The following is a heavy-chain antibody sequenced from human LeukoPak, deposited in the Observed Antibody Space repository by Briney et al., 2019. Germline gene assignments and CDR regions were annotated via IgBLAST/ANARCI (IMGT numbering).Heavy chain of an antibody. V-gene: IGHV1-2*04. Sequence: ASVKVSCKASGYTFTGYYMHWVRQAPGQGLEWMGWINPNSGGTNYAQKFQGWVTMTRDTSISTAYMELSRLRSDDTAVYYCARAEHSSGWYNWFDPWGQGTLVTVSS. CDR1: GYTFTGYY. J-gene: IGHJ5*02. CDR2: INPNSGGT. D-gene: IGHD6-19*01. CDR3: ARAEHSSGWYNWFDP.